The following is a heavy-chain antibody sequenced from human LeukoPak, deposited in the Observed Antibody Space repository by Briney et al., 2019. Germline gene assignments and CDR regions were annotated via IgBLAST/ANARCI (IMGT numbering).Heavy chain of an antibody. J-gene: IGHJ4*02. D-gene: IGHD3-10*01. Sequence: GGSLRLSCATSGFTFSNAWMSWVRQAPGKGLEWVGRIKRKSDGETTDYAASVKGRFTISRDDSKNTLSLQMKSLKTEDTAVYYCSTEWNYGSGSIFDYWGQGTLVTVAS. V-gene: IGHV3-15*01. CDR1: GFTFSNAW. CDR2: IKRKSDGETT. CDR3: STEWNYGSGSIFDY.